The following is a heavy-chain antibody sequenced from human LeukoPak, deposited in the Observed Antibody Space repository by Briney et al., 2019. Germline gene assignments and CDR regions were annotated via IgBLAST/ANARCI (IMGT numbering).Heavy chain of an antibody. Sequence: PGGSLRLSCAASGSTFSSYRMHWVRQAPGKGPVWVSRINDDGGDTIYADSVKGRFTISRDNAKNTLYLQMNSVGAEDTAVYYCTTDSGYTSPLWGGGTLVTVS. D-gene: IGHD5-18*01. V-gene: IGHV3-74*01. CDR3: TTDSGYTSPL. CDR2: INDDGGDT. CDR1: GSTFSSYR. J-gene: IGHJ4*02.